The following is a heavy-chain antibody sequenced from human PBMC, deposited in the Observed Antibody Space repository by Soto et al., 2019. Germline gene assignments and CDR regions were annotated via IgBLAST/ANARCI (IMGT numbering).Heavy chain of an antibody. J-gene: IGHJ6*02. CDR3: AHYSTTSGGLDV. CDR2: TRNKANSYTT. CDR1: GFTFSDHY. V-gene: IGHV3-72*01. D-gene: IGHD5-18*01. Sequence: GGSLRLACAASGFTFSDHYMDWVHQAPGKGLEWLGSTRNKANSYTTEYAASVKARFTISRDDSKSSLYLQMNRLKIDDTAVYYCAHYSTTSGGLDVWGQGTTVTVSS.